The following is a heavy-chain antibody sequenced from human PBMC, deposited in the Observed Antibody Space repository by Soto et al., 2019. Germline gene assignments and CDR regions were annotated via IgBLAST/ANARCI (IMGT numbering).Heavy chain of an antibody. CDR1: GYSFTSYW. J-gene: IGHJ4*02. Sequence: PGESLKISCKGSGYSFTSYWIGWLRQMPGKGLEWMGIIYPGDSDTRYSPSFQGQVTISRDNSKNTLYLQMNSLRAEDTAVYYCARDSVPFRDGYSDYWGQGTLVTVSS. V-gene: IGHV5-51*01. CDR2: IYPGDSDT. D-gene: IGHD5-12*01. CDR3: ARDSVPFRDGYSDY.